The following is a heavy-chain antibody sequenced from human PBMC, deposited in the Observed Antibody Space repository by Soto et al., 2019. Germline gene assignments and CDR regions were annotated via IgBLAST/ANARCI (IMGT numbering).Heavy chain of an antibody. J-gene: IGHJ4*02. D-gene: IGHD6-19*01. V-gene: IGHV3-30-3*01. CDR2: ISYDGSNK. CDR3: ARVTGSSGWYALDY. Sequence: QVQLVESGGGVVQPGRSLRLSCAASGFTFSSYAMHWVRQAPCKGLEWVAVISYDGSNKYYADSVKGRFTISRDNSKNTLYLQMHILSDEDTAVYYCARVTGSSGWYALDYWGQGTLVTVSS. CDR1: GFTFSSYA.